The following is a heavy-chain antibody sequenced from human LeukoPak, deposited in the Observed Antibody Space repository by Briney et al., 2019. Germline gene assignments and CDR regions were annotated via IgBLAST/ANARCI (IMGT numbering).Heavy chain of an antibody. CDR3: AKAFCSSTSCQNDWGGLDYYYGMDV. CDR2: ISSSSSTI. CDR1: GFTFSSYN. J-gene: IGHJ6*02. D-gene: IGHD2-2*01. Sequence: GGSLRLSCAASGFTFSSYNINWVRQAPGKGLEWVSYISSSSSTIYYADSVKGRFTISRDNSKNTLYLQMNSLRAEDTAVYYCAKAFCSSTSCQNDWGGLDYYYGMDVWGQGTTVTVSS. V-gene: IGHV3-48*01.